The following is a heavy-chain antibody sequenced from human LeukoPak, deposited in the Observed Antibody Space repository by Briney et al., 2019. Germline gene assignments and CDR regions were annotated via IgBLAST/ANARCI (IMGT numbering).Heavy chain of an antibody. V-gene: IGHV4-61*02. CDR1: GGSISSGSYY. D-gene: IGHD3-16*02. J-gene: IGHJ4*02. CDR3: ARSEADDYVWGSYRPGGALDY. Sequence: SQTLSLTCTVSGGSISSGSYYWSWLRQPAGKGLEWLGRIYTSGSTNYNPSLKSRVTISVDTSKNQFSLKLSSVTAADTAVYYCARSEADDYVWGSYRPGGALDYWGQGTLVTVSS. CDR2: IYTSGST.